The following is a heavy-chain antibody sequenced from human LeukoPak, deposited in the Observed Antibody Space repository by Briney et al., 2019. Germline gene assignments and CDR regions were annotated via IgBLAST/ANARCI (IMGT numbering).Heavy chain of an antibody. D-gene: IGHD3-3*01. CDR2: INPNSGGT. CDR1: GYTFTGYY. J-gene: IGHJ4*02. CDR3: ARANAIFGVVIHFDY. Sequence: SVKVSCKASGYTFTGYYMHWVRQAPGQGLEWMGWINPNSGGTNYAQKFQGRVTMTRDTSISTAYMELSRLRSDDTAVYYCARANAIFGVVIHFDYWGQGTLVTVSS. V-gene: IGHV1-2*02.